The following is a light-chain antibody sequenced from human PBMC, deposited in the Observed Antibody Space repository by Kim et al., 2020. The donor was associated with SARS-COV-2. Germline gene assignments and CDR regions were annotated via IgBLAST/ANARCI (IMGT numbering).Light chain of an antibody. CDR1: SSDIGRSSY. V-gene: IGLV2-14*03. CDR2: DVN. J-gene: IGLJ1*01. CDR3: GSHKTGSTPYV. Sequence: QSALTQPASVSGSPGQSITISCTGTSSDIGRSSYVSWYQHHPGKAPKLIIYDVNYRPSGISNRFSGSKSGNTASLTISGLQAEDEADYYCGSHKTGSTPYVFGTGTKVTVL.